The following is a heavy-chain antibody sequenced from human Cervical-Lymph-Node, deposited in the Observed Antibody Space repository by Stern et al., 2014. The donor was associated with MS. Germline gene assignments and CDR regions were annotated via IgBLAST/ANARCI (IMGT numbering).Heavy chain of an antibody. Sequence: VQLVESGAEVKKPGSSVKVSCKASGGTFSTSGISWVRQAPGQGLEWMGGIIPIFGTANYAQKFQGRVTITADESTNTAYMELSSLRSEDTAVYYCAREFNYDSSGYYFYYWGQGTLVTVSS. CDR3: AREFNYDSSGYYFYY. D-gene: IGHD3-22*01. CDR2: IIPIFGTA. CDR1: GGTFSTSG. J-gene: IGHJ4*02. V-gene: IGHV1-69*01.